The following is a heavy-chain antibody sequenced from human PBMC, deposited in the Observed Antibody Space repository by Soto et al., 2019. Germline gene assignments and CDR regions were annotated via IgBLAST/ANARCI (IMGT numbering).Heavy chain of an antibody. Sequence: QVQVEELGGGVVQPGRSLRLSCAGPTFTFSDFGFHWVRQAPGKGLEWVAMISYDGSDQYYGDSVQGRFTIYRDDSKNTVYLQMNSLRAEDTAMYYCAKSTYCNGGSCFPQYWGPGTLVTVSS. CDR3: AKSTYCNGGSCFPQY. CDR1: TFTFSDFG. D-gene: IGHD2-15*01. V-gene: IGHV3-30*18. CDR2: ISYDGSDQ. J-gene: IGHJ4*02.